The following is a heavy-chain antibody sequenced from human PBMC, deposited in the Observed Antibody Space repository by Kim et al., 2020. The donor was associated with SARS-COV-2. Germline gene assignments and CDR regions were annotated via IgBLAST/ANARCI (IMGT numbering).Heavy chain of an antibody. Sequence: FQGRVTITRDTSASTAYMELSSLRSEDTAVYYCARAFGELLYEVHNWFDPWGQGTLVTVSS. CDR3: ARAFGELLYEVHNWFDP. D-gene: IGHD3-10*01. J-gene: IGHJ5*02. V-gene: IGHV1-3*01.